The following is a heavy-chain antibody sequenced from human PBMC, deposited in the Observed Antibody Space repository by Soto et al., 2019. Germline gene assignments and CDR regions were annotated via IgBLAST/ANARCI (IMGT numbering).Heavy chain of an antibody. J-gene: IGHJ5*01. D-gene: IGHD6-25*01. V-gene: IGHV4-39*01. Sequence: QLHLQESGPRLVKPSETLSLTCTVSGGSIRGSDDYWAWIRQSPGKGLEYIGSVFYTGSAYYNPSLKGGVRIVADTSTNWFFLSLKSVTATDTAVSDCAKTPSGGYDSWGQGTLVTVSS. CDR3: AKTPSGGYDS. CDR2: VFYTGSA. CDR1: GGSIRGSDDY.